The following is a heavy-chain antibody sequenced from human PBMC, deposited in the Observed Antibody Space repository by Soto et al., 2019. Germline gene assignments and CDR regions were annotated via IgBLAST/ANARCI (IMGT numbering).Heavy chain of an antibody. V-gene: IGHV4-31*03. Sequence: QVQLQESGPGLVKPSQTLSLTCTVSGGSISSGGYYWSWIRQHPGKGLEWIGYIYYSGSTYYNPSLKSRVTISVDTSKNRFALELSSVTAAGTAVYYCARDRDTAGYYGMDVWGQGTTVTVSS. CDR1: GGSISSGGYY. J-gene: IGHJ6*02. CDR3: ARDRDTAGYYGMDV. D-gene: IGHD5-18*01. CDR2: IYYSGST.